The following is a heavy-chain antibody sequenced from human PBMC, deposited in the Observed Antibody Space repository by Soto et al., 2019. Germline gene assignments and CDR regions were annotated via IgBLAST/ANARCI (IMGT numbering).Heavy chain of an antibody. V-gene: IGHV3-30-3*01. Sequence: GGSLRLSCAASGFAFSPYAMHWVRQAPGKGLEWVAVISYDGNDKFYADSVKGRFTISRDNSKNTLYLQMNSSVTAADTAVYYCARHPSGSGSYSYNWFDPWGQGTLVTVSS. CDR2: ISYDGNDK. CDR1: GFAFSPYA. CDR3: ARHPSGSGSYSYNWFDP. D-gene: IGHD3-10*01. J-gene: IGHJ5*02.